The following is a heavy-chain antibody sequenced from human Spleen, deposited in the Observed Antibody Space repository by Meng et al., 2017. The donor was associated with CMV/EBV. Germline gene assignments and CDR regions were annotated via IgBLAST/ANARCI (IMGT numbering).Heavy chain of an antibody. J-gene: IGHJ4*02. CDR1: FSLRTSGMG. CDR2: IYWDDDK. D-gene: IGHD2-15*01. Sequence: FSLRTSGMGVGWIRQPPGKALGWLALIYWDDDKRYSPSLKSRLTITKDTSKNQVVLTMTNMDPVDTATYYCAHRDYCSGGTCTFDYWGQGTLVTVSS. V-gene: IGHV2-5*02. CDR3: AHRDYCSGGTCTFDY.